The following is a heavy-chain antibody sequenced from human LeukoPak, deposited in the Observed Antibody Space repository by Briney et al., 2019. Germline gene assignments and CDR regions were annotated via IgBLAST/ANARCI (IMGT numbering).Heavy chain of an antibody. Sequence: GGSLRLSCAASGFTFSNAWMSWVRQAPGKGLEWVGRIKRKTDGRTTDYAAPVKGRFTISRDDSKNTLYLQMNSLKTEDTAVYYCTTASIVVRADLDYWGQGTLVTVSS. V-gene: IGHV3-15*01. D-gene: IGHD2-15*01. J-gene: IGHJ4*02. CDR1: GFTFSNAW. CDR2: IKRKTDGRTT. CDR3: TTASIVVRADLDY.